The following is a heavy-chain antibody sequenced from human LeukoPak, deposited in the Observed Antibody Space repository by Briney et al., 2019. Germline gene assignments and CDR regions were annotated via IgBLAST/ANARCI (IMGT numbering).Heavy chain of an antibody. CDR1: GYTFTSNY. CDR2: INPNSGGT. D-gene: IGHD2-15*01. CDR3: ARAHCSGGSCPYYFDY. V-gene: IGHV1-2*02. J-gene: IGHJ4*02. Sequence: ASVKVSCKAFGYTFTSNYMHWVRQAPGQGLEWMGWINPNSGGTNYAQKFQGRVTMTRDTSISTAYMELSRLRSDDTAVYYCARAHCSGGSCPYYFDYWGQGTLVTVSS.